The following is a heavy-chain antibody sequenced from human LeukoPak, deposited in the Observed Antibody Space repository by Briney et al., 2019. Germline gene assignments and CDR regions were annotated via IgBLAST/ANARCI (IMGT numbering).Heavy chain of an antibody. J-gene: IGHJ6*03. D-gene: IGHD5-18*01. Sequence: SETLSLTCTVSGGSISTSSYYWGWIRQPPGKWLEWIGSIYYSGSTYYNPSLKSRVTISVDTSKIQFSLKLSSVIAAYKTVYYCARHKNSYGYFFYYYYMDVWGKGTTVTVS. V-gene: IGHV4-39*01. CDR2: IYYSGST. CDR3: ARHKNSYGYFFYYYYMDV. CDR1: GGSISTSSYY.